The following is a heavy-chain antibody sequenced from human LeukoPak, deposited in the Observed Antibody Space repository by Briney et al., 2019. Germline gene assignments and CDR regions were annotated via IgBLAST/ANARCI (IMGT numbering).Heavy chain of an antibody. CDR2: IYPADSDT. CDR3: ARTMVRGVITSSFDF. J-gene: IGHJ4*02. V-gene: IGHV5-51*01. Sequence: GESLKISCTVSGYSFINYWIGWVRQMPGRGLEWMGIIYPADSDTRYSASFQGQVTFSVDKTINTAYVQWSSLKVSDTAMYYCARTMVRGVITSSFDFWGQGTLVTVSS. CDR1: GYSFINYW. D-gene: IGHD3-10*01.